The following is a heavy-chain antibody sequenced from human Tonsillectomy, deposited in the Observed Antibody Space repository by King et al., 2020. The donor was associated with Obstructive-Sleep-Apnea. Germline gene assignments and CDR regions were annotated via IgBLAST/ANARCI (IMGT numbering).Heavy chain of an antibody. D-gene: IGHD2-21*01. CDR2: VYPGDSDV. Sequence: EIQLVQSGAEVKKPGESLKISCKVGGYTFTNYWIGWGRQMPGKALDWWAIVYPGDSDVRDSPSLQRQVTITADKSISTAYLQWNSLKASDTAIYFCATWRGDGHASAFHGYCGQGTLVTVSS. J-gene: IGHJ4*02. CDR1: GYTFTNYW. CDR3: ATWRGDGHASAFHGY. V-gene: IGHV5-51*01.